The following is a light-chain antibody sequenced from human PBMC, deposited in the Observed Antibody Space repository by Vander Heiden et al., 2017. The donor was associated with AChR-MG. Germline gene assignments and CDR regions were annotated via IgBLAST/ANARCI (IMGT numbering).Light chain of an antibody. CDR2: GAS. CDR1: QRIGTS. Sequence: EIVLTQSPGTLSLSSGERGTLSCWATQRIGTSLAWYQQKPGQPPRLLISGASSRATGIPDRFSGSGSGTDITLTITNMEPEDSAVYYCQQYGTSVTFGGGTKVEV. V-gene: IGKV3-20*01. J-gene: IGKJ4*01. CDR3: QQYGTSVT.